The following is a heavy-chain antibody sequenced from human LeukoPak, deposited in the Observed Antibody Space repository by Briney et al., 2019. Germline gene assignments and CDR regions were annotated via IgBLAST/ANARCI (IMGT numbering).Heavy chain of an antibody. J-gene: IGHJ4*02. V-gene: IGHV4-39*01. Sequence: SETLSLTCTVSGGSISSSSYYWGWIRQPPGKGLEWIGSIYYSGSTYYNPSLKSRVTISVDTSKNQFSLKLSSVTAADTAVYYCARQSSLGIVVVITTFFDYWGQGTRVTVSS. CDR2: IYYSGST. CDR3: ARQSSLGIVVVITTFFDY. D-gene: IGHD3-22*01. CDR1: GGSISSSSYY.